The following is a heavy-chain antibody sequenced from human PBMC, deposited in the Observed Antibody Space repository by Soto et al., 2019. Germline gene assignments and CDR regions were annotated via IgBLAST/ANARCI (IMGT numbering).Heavy chain of an antibody. CDR2: MSPRRGNT. J-gene: IGHJ4*02. Sequence: QVQLVQSGAEVKKPGASVKVSCKASGYTFTNFDITWVRQAAGQGLEWMGWMSPRRGNTVYAQKFQGRVAMTRNTSISTAYMELSSLTSEDTAVYYCASGAYNWNDYAYWGQGTLVSVSS. V-gene: IGHV1-8*01. D-gene: IGHD1-20*01. CDR1: GYTFTNFD. CDR3: ASGAYNWNDYAY.